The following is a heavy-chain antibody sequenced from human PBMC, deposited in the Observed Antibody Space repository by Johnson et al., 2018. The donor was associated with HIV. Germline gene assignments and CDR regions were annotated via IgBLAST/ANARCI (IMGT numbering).Heavy chain of an antibody. Sequence: QEQLVESGGGVVQPGRSLRLSCAASGFTFSSYGMHWVRQAPGKGLEWVAFIRYDGSNKYYGDSVKGRLTISRDNSKNTLYLQMNSLRAEDTAVYYCARVEGGSSSNAFDIWGQGTMVTVSS. CDR2: IRYDGSNK. V-gene: IGHV3-30*02. J-gene: IGHJ3*02. CDR1: GFTFSSYG. D-gene: IGHD6-13*01. CDR3: ARVEGGSSSNAFDI.